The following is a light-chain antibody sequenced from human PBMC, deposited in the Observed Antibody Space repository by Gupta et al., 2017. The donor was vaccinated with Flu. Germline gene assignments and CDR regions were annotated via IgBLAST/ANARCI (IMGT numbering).Light chain of an antibody. J-gene: IGKJ5*01. V-gene: IGKV1-39*01. CDR2: AAS. CDR1: QSISTN. Sequence: DIHMTQSPSSLSASVGDRVTISCRASQSISTNLNWYQRKPGKTPNLLIYAASSLHTGVPSRFSGSGSGADFTLTIRSLQPEDFATYYCQQSYSTPITFGQGTRLEIK. CDR3: QQSYSTPIT.